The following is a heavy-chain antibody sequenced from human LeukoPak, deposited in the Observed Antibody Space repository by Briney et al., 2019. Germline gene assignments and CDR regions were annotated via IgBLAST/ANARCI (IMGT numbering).Heavy chain of an antibody. D-gene: IGHD6-19*01. CDR1: GFTFSSYV. CDR2: ITTTGTT. CDR3: TKSGPGSGWSRCYLDF. Sequence: GGSLRLSCTASGFTFSSYVMTWVRQAPGKGLEWASTITTTGTTSYADSVKGRFAISRDNSKNAVYLQMNSLRAEDTALYFCTKSGPGSGWSRCYLDFWGHGILVTVSA. V-gene: IGHV3-23*01. J-gene: IGHJ4*01.